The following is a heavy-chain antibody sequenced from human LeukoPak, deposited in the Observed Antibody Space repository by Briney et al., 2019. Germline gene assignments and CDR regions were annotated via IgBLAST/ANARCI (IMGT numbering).Heavy chain of an antibody. CDR1: GFTFGDSY. Sequence: PGGSLRLSCAASGFTFGDSYMSWIRQAPGKGLEWGSYISSSSGYTNYADSVKGRFTISRDNAKNSLYLQMNSLRAEDTAVYYCARVSYGDSGYFDYWGQGTLVTVSS. CDR3: ARVSYGDSGYFDY. CDR2: ISSSSGYT. J-gene: IGHJ4*02. V-gene: IGHV3-11*06. D-gene: IGHD4-17*01.